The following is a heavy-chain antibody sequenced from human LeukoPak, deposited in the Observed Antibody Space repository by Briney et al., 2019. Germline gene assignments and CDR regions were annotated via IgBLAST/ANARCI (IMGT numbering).Heavy chain of an antibody. J-gene: IGHJ4*02. CDR3: ASRDVGTTVVIGFDY. CDR1: GYTFTGYY. CDR2: INPNSGGT. Sequence: AASVKVSCKASGYTFTGYYMHWVRQAPGQGLEWMGWINPNSGGTNYAQKFQGWVTMTRDTSISTAYMELSSLRSEDTAVYYCASRDVGTTVVIGFDYWGQGTLVTVSS. D-gene: IGHD4-23*01. V-gene: IGHV1-2*04.